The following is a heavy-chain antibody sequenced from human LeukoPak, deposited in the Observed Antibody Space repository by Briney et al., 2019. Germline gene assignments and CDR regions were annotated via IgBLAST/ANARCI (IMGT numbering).Heavy chain of an antibody. V-gene: IGHV4-59*01. CDR1: GGSISSYY. CDR3: ARGVLGYQLYYYYYIDV. Sequence: SETLSLTCTVSGGSISSYYWSWIRQPPGKGLEWIGYIYYSGSTNYNPSLKSRVTISVDTSKDQFSLKLSSVTAADTAVYYCARGVLGYQLYYYYYIDVWGKGTTVTVSS. CDR2: IYYSGST. D-gene: IGHD2-2*01. J-gene: IGHJ6*03.